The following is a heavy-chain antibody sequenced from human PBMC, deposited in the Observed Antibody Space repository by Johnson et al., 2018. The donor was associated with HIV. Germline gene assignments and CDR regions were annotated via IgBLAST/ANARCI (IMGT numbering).Heavy chain of an antibody. J-gene: IGHJ3*02. CDR2: ISYDGSNK. CDR3: ARRKIAAAGRDAFDI. V-gene: IGHV3-30*04. Sequence: QVRLVESGGGVVQPGRSLRLSCAASGFTFSSSAMHWVRQAPGKGLDWVAVISYDGSNKYYADSVQGRFTISRDNSKNTLYLQMNSLRAEDTAVYYCARRKIAAAGRDAFDIWGQGTMVTVSS. D-gene: IGHD6-13*01. CDR1: GFTFSSSA.